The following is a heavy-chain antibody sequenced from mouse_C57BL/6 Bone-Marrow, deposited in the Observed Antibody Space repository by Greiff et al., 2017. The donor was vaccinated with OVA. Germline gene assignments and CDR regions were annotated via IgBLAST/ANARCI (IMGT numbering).Heavy chain of an antibody. CDR1: GFNIKDDY. CDR2: IDPENGDT. CDR3: TTSPYDGYYVWFAY. Sequence: EVQLVESGAELVRPGASVKLSCTASGFNIKDDYMHWVKQRPEQGLEWIGWIDPENGDTEYASKFQGKATITADTSSNTAYLQLSSLTSEDTAVYYCTTSPYDGYYVWFAYWGQGTLVTVSA. D-gene: IGHD2-3*01. V-gene: IGHV14-4*01. J-gene: IGHJ3*01.